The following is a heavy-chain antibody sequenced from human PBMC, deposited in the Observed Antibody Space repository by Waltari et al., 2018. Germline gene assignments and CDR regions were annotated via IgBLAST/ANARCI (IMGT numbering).Heavy chain of an antibody. CDR3: VKGGWGFGAFYEQH. CDR2: IGCNSGAI. CDR1: GFRFDDWA. V-gene: IGHV3-9*01. Sequence: EVQLVTSGGGVVQPGRSRRLAGGGSGFRFDDWAIYWVRQRPGRGLEWLSVIGCNSGAIVYADSVRGRFSTYRDNARKSLYLQMGRLRPEDTALYYCVKGGWGFGAFYEQHWGQGIQVTVSS. D-gene: IGHD3-10*01. J-gene: IGHJ4*02.